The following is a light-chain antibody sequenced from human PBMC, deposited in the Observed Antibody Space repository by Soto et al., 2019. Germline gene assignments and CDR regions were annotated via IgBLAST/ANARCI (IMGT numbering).Light chain of an antibody. Sequence: DIQMTQSPSTLSASVGDRVTITCRASQSVSTSLAWYQQKPGKAPNLLISGASSLESGVPSRFSGSGSGTEFTLTISSLQPDDFATYYCQQYNSYSTFGQGTKVDI. CDR3: QQYNSYST. CDR1: QSVSTS. V-gene: IGKV1-5*01. J-gene: IGKJ1*01. CDR2: GAS.